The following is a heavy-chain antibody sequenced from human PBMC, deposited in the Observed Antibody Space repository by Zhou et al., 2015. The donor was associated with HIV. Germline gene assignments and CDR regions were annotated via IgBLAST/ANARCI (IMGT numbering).Heavy chain of an antibody. J-gene: IGHJ5*02. D-gene: IGHD1-26*01. CDR3: ASGGLIVGATTGRGWFDP. CDR2: INAGNGNT. Sequence: QVQLVQSGAEEKKPGASVKVSCKASGYTFTSYAMHWVRQAPGQRLEWMGWINAGNGNTKYSQKFQGRVTITRDTSASTAYMELSSLRSEDTAVYYCASGGLIVGATTGRGWFDPWGQGTLVTVSS. V-gene: IGHV1-3*05. CDR1: GYTFTSYA.